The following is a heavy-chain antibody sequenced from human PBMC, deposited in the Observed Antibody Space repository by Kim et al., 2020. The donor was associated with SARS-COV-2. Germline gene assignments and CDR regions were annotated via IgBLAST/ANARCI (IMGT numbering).Heavy chain of an antibody. CDR3: ARIWDGYNWGGSYPMRFDP. CDR2: IKQDGSEK. D-gene: IGHD1-26*01. Sequence: GGSLRLSCAASGFTFSSYWMSWVRQAPGKGLEWVANIKQDGSEKYYVDSVKGRFTISRDNAKNSLYLQMNSLRAEDTAVYYCARIWDGYNWGGSYPMRFDPWGQGTLVTVSS. CDR1: GFTFSSYW. J-gene: IGHJ5*02. V-gene: IGHV3-7*03.